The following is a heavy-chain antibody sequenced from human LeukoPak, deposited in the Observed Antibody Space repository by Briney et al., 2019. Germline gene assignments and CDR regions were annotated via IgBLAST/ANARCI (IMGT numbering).Heavy chain of an antibody. CDR2: INHSGST. V-gene: IGHV4-34*01. CDR1: GGSFSGYY. D-gene: IGHD3-3*01. J-gene: IGHJ3*02. CDR3: ARLPYYDFWSGYYIRDDAFDI. Sequence: SETLSLTCAVYGGSFSGYYWSWIRQPPGKGLEWIGEINHSGSTNYNPSLKSRVTISVDTSKNQFSLKLSSVTAADTAVYYCARLPYYDFWSGYYIRDDAFDIWGQGTMVTVSS.